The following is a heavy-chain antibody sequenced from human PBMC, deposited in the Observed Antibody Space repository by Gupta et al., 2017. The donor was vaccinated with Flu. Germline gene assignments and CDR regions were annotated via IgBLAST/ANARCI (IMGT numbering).Heavy chain of an antibody. J-gene: IGHJ4*02. CDR2: MNPSLDNT. V-gene: IGHV1-8*01. Sequence: QVQLVQSGAAVKTPGASVKVSCKASGYTFIGYDINWVRQAPGQGLEWMGWMNPSLDNTGSAQKFQGRVTMTRDTSISTFYMELSSLTSDDTAVYYCARMVGYSAKQVRLDYWGQGTQVTVSS. CDR1: GYTFIGYD. D-gene: IGHD1-26*01. CDR3: ARMVGYSAKQVRLDY.